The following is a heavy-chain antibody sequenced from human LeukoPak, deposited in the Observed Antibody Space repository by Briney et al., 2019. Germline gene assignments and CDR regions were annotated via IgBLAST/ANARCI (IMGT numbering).Heavy chain of an antibody. CDR1: GYTFTSYY. CDR2: ITPSGGST. CDR3: ARESSTNDTYYYYGMDL. J-gene: IGHJ6*02. Sequence: ASVKVSCKASGYTFTSYYMHWVRQAPGQGLEWMGIITPSGGSTSYAQKLQGRVTMTRDTSTSTVYMETSSLRSEDTAVYYCARESSTNDTYYYYGMDLWGQGTTVTVSS. D-gene: IGHD1-1*01. V-gene: IGHV1-46*01.